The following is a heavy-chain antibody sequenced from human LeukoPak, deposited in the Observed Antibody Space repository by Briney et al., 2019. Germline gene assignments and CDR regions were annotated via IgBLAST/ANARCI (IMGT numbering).Heavy chain of an antibody. J-gene: IGHJ4*02. V-gene: IGHV3-7*03. CDR2: IKQDGSHK. CDR3: ARETPDSSGWD. Sequence: QAGGSLRLSCAASGFTFNNYAMSWVRQAPGKGLEWVANIKQDGSHKNYADSVKGRFTISRDNAKNSLYLQMNSLRAEDTAVYYCARETPDSSGWDWGQGTLVTVSS. D-gene: IGHD6-19*01. CDR1: GFTFNNYA.